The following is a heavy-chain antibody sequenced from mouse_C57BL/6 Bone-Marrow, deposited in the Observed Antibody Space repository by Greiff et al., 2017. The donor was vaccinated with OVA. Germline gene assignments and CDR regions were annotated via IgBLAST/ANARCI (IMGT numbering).Heavy chain of an antibody. V-gene: IGHV14-4*01. D-gene: IGHD1-1*01. Sequence: EVKVVESGAELVRPGASVKLSCTASGFNIKDDYMHWVKQRPEQGLEWIGWIDPENGDTEYASKFQGKATITADTSSNTAYLQLSSLTSEDTAVYYCTTRGYYGSSYYFDYWGQGTTLTVSS. CDR1: GFNIKDDY. CDR2: IDPENGDT. CDR3: TTRGYYGSSYYFDY. J-gene: IGHJ2*01.